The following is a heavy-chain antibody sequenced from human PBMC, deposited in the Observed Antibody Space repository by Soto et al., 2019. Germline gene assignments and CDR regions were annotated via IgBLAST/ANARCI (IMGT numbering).Heavy chain of an antibody. D-gene: IGHD1-26*01. CDR1: GSPILFSAIY. CDR2: IYYSGTS. Sequence: SDTLSLTCTLIGSPILFSAIYWDWTRSPPGKGLEWIGTIYYSGTSYHNPSLKSRVTISVDTSKNQFSLTLTSVTAADTAVYYCTRGLFSGSSYSGSWYYFDSWGQG. V-gene: IGHV4-39*02. CDR3: TRGLFSGSSYSGSWYYFDS. J-gene: IGHJ4*02.